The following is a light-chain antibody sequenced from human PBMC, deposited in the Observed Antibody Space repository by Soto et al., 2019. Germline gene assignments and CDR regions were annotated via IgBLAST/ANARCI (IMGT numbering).Light chain of an antibody. V-gene: IGLV1-44*01. CDR1: SSNIGSNT. CDR2: SNN. CDR3: AGWDDSLNGVV. J-gene: IGLJ2*01. Sequence: QSVLTQPPSASGTPGQRVTISCSGSSSNIGSNTVNWYQQLPGTAPKLLIHSNNQRPSGVPDRFSGSKSGTSASLAISGPQSEDEADYYCAGWDDSLNGVVFGGGTKLTVL.